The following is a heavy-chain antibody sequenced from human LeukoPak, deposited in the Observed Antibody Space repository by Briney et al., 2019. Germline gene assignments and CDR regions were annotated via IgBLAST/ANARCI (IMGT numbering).Heavy chain of an antibody. CDR2: IGGRGGST. CDR1: GFRFSDFT. J-gene: IGHJ5*02. V-gene: IGHV3-23*01. Sequence: GGSLRLSCAASGFRFSDFTMTWVRQPPGKGPEWVSAIGGRGGSTYYADSLGGRFTISRDNSKDMVYLRMNSLKVEGTATYYCGKEGGAWGQGTKVTVSS. CDR3: GKEGGA. D-gene: IGHD3-16*01.